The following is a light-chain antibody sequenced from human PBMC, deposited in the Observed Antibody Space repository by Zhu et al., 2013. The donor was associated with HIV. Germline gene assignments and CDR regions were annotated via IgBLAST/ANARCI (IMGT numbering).Light chain of an antibody. CDR2: RNN. CDR3: SSYTSTATLL. J-gene: IGLJ2*01. V-gene: IGLV1-47*01. Sequence: QSVVTQPPSASGTPGQRVTISCSGSSSNIGSNYVYWYQQLPGTAPKLLIYRNNQRPSGVPDRFSGSKSGTSASLAISGLRSEDEADYYCSSYTSTATLLFGGGTKLTVL. CDR1: SSNIGSNY.